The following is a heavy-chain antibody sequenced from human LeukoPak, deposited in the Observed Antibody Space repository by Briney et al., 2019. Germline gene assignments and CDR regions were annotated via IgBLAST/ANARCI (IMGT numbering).Heavy chain of an antibody. CDR3: ARVTSGLMVYADFDY. CDR1: GYTFTSYG. CDR2: ISAYDGNT. D-gene: IGHD2-8*01. J-gene: IGHJ4*02. V-gene: IGHV1-18*01. Sequence: ASVKVSCKASGYTFTSYGISWVRQAPGQGLEWMGWISAYDGNTNYAQKLQGRVTMTTDTSTSTAYMELRSLRSDDTAVYYCARVTSGLMVYADFDYWGQGTLVTVSS.